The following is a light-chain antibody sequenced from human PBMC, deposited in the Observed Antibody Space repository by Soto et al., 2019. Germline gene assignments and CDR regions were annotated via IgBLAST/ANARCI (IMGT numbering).Light chain of an antibody. CDR2: EVS. CDR3: SSYTSTRTWV. Sequence: QSALTQPASVSGSPGQSITISCTGTSSDVGVYNYVSWYQQRPGKAPKLMIYEVSNRPSGVSNRFSGSKSGNTASLTISGLQAEDEADYYCSSYTSTRTWVFGGGTQLTVL. V-gene: IGLV2-14*01. CDR1: SSDVGVYNY. J-gene: IGLJ3*02.